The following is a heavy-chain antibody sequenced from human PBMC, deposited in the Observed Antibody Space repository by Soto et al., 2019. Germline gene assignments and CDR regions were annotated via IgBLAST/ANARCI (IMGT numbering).Heavy chain of an antibody. D-gene: IGHD3-3*01. CDR1: GFTFSGSA. CDR2: IRSKANSYAT. J-gene: IGHJ5*02. V-gene: IGHV3-73*01. Sequence: PGGSLRLSCAASGFTFSGSAMHWVRQASGKGLEWVGRIRSKANSYATAYAASVKGRFTISRDDSKNTAYLQMNSLKTEDTAVYYCTRQGNVEWLFFDPWGQGTLVTVSS. CDR3: TRQGNVEWLFFDP.